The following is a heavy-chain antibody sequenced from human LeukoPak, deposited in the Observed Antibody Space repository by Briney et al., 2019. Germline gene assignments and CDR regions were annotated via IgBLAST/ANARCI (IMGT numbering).Heavy chain of an antibody. J-gene: IGHJ6*04. CDR2: IKQDGSEK. V-gene: IGHV3-7*03. Sequence: GGSLRLSGAASGFTFSSYWMSWVRQAPGKGLEWVANIKQDGSEKYYVDSVKGRFTISRDNAKNSLYLQMNSLRAEDTAVYYCARDMYYDILTGYYYYYGMDVWGKGTTVTVSS. D-gene: IGHD3-9*01. CDR1: GFTFSSYW. CDR3: ARDMYYDILTGYYYYYGMDV.